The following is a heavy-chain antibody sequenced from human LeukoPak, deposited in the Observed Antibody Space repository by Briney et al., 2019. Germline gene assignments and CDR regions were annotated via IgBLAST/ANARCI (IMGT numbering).Heavy chain of an antibody. CDR1: GGSISSYY. CDR2: IYYSGST. V-gene: IGHV4-59*01. J-gene: IGHJ1*01. CDR3: ASRAYCGGDCYHPYPLQH. Sequence: SETLSPTCTVSGGSISSYYWSWIRQPPGKGLEWIGYIYYSGSTNYNPSLKSRATISVDTSKNQFSLKLSSVTAADTAVYYCASRAYCGGDCYHPYPLQHWGQGTLVTVSS. D-gene: IGHD2-21*02.